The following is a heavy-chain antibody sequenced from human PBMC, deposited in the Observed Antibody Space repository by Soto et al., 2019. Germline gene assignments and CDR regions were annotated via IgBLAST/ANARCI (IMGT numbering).Heavy chain of an antibody. CDR1: GYTLTELS. V-gene: IGHV1-24*01. D-gene: IGHD3-22*01. Sequence: ASVKVSCKVSGYTLTELSMHWVRQAPGKGLEWMGGFDPEDGETIYAQKFQGRVTMTEDTSTDTAYMELSSLRSEDTAVYYCATGLTYYYDSSGYLPDYWGQGTLVTVPS. J-gene: IGHJ4*02. CDR2: FDPEDGET. CDR3: ATGLTYYYDSSGYLPDY.